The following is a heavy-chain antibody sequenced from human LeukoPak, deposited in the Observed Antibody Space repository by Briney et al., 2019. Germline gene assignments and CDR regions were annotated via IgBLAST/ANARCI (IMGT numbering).Heavy chain of an antibody. Sequence: TSETLSLTCTVSGGSISSSSYYWGWIRQPPGKGLEWIGSIYYTGSTYYNPSLKSRVTMSVDTSKNQFSLKLSSVTAADTAVYYCARLHYGGNYGYYYYYMDVWGKGTTVTISS. J-gene: IGHJ6*03. V-gene: IGHV4-39*01. CDR3: ARLHYGGNYGYYYYYMDV. CDR1: GGSISSSSYY. D-gene: IGHD4-23*01. CDR2: IYYTGST.